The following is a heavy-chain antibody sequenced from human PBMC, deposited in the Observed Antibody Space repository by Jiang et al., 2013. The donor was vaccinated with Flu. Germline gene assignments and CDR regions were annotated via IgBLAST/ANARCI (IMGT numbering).Heavy chain of an antibody. J-gene: IGHJ3*02. V-gene: IGHV5-51*01. CDR1: GYSFTSYW. CDR2: IYPGDSDT. D-gene: IGHD3-22*01. CDR3: ARPTDSSVIHQMEGDDAFDI. Sequence: GAEVKKPGESLKVSCKGSGYSFTSYWIGWVRQMPGKGLEWMGIIYPGDSDTRYSPSFQGQVTISADKSISTAYLQWSSLKASDTAMYYCARPTDSSVIHQMEGDDAFDIWGQGTMVTVSS.